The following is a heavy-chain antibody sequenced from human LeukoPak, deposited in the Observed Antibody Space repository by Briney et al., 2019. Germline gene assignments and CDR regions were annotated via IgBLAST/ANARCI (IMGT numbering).Heavy chain of an antibody. CDR2: INWNGDTP. CDR3: ARVGNSGSFYYFDC. V-gene: IGHV3-20*04. Sequence: GGSLRLSCAASGFTFDDYAVTWVRQAPGKGLEWVSGINWNGDTPSYADSVKGRFTISRDNAKNSLSLQMNSLRAEDTAFYYCARVGNSGSFYYFDCWGQGTLITVSS. J-gene: IGHJ4*02. D-gene: IGHD1-26*01. CDR1: GFTFDDYA.